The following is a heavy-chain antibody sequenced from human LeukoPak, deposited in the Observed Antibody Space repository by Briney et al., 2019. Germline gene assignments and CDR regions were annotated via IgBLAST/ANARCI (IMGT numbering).Heavy chain of an antibody. V-gene: IGHV3-64D*09. Sequence: PGGSLRLSCSPSGFTFSTYPMHWVRQAPGRGLEYVSAINSNGGSTYYADSVKGRFTISRDNSKNTLYLQMSSLRAEDTAVYYCVRSSGYYDPWGQGTLVTVSS. CDR1: GFTFSTYP. J-gene: IGHJ5*02. D-gene: IGHD6-19*01. CDR3: VRSSGYYDP. CDR2: INSNGGST.